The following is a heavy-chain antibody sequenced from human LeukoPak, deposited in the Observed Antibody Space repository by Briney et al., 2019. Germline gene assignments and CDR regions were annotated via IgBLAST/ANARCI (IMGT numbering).Heavy chain of an antibody. Sequence: SETLSLTCAVYGGSFSGYYWSWIRQPPGKGLEWIGEINHSGSTNYNPSLKSRVTISVDTSKNQFSLKLSSATAADTAVYYCARLSPIFLTTVTGIDYWGQGTLVTVSS. V-gene: IGHV4-34*01. CDR1: GGSFSGYY. D-gene: IGHD4-17*01. J-gene: IGHJ4*02. CDR3: ARLSPIFLTTVTGIDY. CDR2: INHSGST.